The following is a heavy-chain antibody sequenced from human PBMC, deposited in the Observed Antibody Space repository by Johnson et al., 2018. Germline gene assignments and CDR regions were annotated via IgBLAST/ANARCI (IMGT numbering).Heavy chain of an antibody. CDR2: MDPNSGNT. J-gene: IGHJ1*01. V-gene: IGHV1-8*01. CDR3: ARGRRAVAGPTGNFQH. CDR1: GYTFTSYD. D-gene: IGHD6-19*01. Sequence: QVWLVESGAEVKKPRASVKVSCKASGYTFTSYDITWVRQATGQGLEWMGWMDPNSGNTGYAQQFQGSFPMTRNTSISTAHRELSSLISEDTAVYYCARGRRAVAGPTGNFQHWGQGTLVTVSS.